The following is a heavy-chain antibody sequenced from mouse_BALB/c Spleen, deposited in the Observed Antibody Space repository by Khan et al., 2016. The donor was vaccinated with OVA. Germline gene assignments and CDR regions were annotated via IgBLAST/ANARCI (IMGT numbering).Heavy chain of an antibody. Sequence: QLVQSGPELKKPGETVRISCKASGYTFTTAGIQWVQEMPGKGLKWIGWINTHSGMPKYADDFKGRFAFSLETSASPAYLQITNLQNEDTATYFCARYGDFFDYWGQGTTLTVSS. CDR3: ARYGDFFDY. CDR2: INTHSGMP. D-gene: IGHD1-1*01. V-gene: IGHV9-4*02. J-gene: IGHJ2*01. CDR1: GYTFTTAG.